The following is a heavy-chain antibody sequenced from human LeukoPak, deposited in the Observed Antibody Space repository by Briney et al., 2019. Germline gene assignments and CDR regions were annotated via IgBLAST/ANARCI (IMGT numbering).Heavy chain of an antibody. D-gene: IGHD3-22*01. CDR2: ISSSGSTI. Sequence: GGSLRLSCAASGFTFSDYYMSWIRQAPGKGREWVSYISSSGSTIYYADSVKGRFTISRDNAKNSVYLQMNSLRAEDTAVYYCARTYYYDSSGYYPGYFDYWGQGTLVTVSS. V-gene: IGHV3-11*04. CDR3: ARTYYYDSSGYYPGYFDY. CDR1: GFTFSDYY. J-gene: IGHJ4*02.